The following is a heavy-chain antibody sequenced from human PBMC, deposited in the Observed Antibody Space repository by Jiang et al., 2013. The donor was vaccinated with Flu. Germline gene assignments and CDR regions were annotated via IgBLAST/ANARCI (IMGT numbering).Heavy chain of an antibody. J-gene: IGHJ4*02. Sequence: SGAEVKKPGASVKVSCKASGYTFTSYDINWVRQATGQGLEWMGWMNPNSGNTGYAQKFQGRVTMTRNTSISTAYMELSSLRSEDTAVYYCARGRRLAVAGLYYFDYWGQGTLVTVSS. CDR2: MNPNSGNT. CDR1: GYTFTSYD. V-gene: IGHV1-8*01. CDR3: ARGRRLAVAGLYYFDY. D-gene: IGHD6-19*01.